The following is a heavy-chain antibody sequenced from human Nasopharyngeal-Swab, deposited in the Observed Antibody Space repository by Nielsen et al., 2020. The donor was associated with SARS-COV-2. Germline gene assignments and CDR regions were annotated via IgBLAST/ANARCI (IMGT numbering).Heavy chain of an antibody. CDR1: GGSISSGGYY. D-gene: IGHD3-10*01. CDR2: IYYSGST. Sequence: SETLSLTCTVSGGSISSGGYYWSWIRQHPGKGLEWIGYIYYSGSTYYNPSLKSRVTISVDTSKNQFSLKLSSVTAADTAVYYCARDNYGSGSYLSYGMDVWGQGITVTVSS. V-gene: IGHV4-31*03. CDR3: ARDNYGSGSYLSYGMDV. J-gene: IGHJ6*02.